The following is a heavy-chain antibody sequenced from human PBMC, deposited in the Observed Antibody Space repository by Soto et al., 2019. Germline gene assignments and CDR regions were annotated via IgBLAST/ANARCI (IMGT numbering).Heavy chain of an antibody. Sequence: PSETLSLTCTVSGGSISSYYWSWIRQPPGKGLEWIGYIYYSGSTNYNPSLKSRVTISVDTSKNQFSLKLSSVTAADTAVYYCARDRLAAAGTAMVYYGMDVWGQGTTVTVSS. CDR2: IYYSGST. J-gene: IGHJ6*02. CDR3: ARDRLAAAGTAMVYYGMDV. V-gene: IGHV4-59*01. D-gene: IGHD6-13*01. CDR1: GGSISSYY.